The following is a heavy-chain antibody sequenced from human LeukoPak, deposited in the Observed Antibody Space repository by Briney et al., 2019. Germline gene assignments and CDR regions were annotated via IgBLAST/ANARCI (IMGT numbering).Heavy chain of an antibody. Sequence: PGGSLRLSCAASGFTFDDYAMHWARQAPGKGLEWVSGTSWNSGSIGYADSVKGRFTISRDNAKNSLYLQMNSLRAEDTALYYCAKDSPSFSYYGMDVWGQGTTVTVSS. D-gene: IGHD2-15*01. CDR3: AKDSPSFSYYGMDV. CDR2: TSWNSGSI. J-gene: IGHJ6*02. CDR1: GFTFDDYA. V-gene: IGHV3-9*01.